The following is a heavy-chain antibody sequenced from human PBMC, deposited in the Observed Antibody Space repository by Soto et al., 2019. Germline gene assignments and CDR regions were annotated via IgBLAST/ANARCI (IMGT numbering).Heavy chain of an antibody. CDR2: IWYDGSNK. CDR1: GFTFSSYG. D-gene: IGHD4-17*01. CDR3: ARDPSLYGDLDY. V-gene: IGHV3-33*01. J-gene: IGHJ4*02. Sequence: TGGSLRLSCAASGFTFSSYGMHWVRQAPGKGLEWVAVIWYDGSNKYYADSVKGRFTISRDNSKNTLYLQMNSLRAEDTAVYYCARDPSLYGDLDYWGQGTLVTVSS.